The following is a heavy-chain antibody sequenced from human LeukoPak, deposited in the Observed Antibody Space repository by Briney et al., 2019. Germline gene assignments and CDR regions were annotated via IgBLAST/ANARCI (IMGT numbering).Heavy chain of an antibody. Sequence: KPSETLSLTCTVSGGSISSSSYYWGWIRQPPGKGLEWIGEINHSGSTNYNPSLKSRVTISVDTSKNQFSLKLSSVTAADTAVYYCARATLNLSLRYNWLNGVYYMDVWGKGTTVTVSS. V-gene: IGHV4-39*07. D-gene: IGHD1-20*01. CDR1: GGSISSSSYY. CDR3: ARATLNLSLRYNWLNGVYYMDV. J-gene: IGHJ6*03. CDR2: INHSGST.